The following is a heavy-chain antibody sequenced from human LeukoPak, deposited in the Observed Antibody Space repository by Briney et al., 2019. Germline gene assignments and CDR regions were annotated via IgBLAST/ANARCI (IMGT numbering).Heavy chain of an antibody. CDR1: GFTFSSYA. V-gene: IGHV3-23*01. J-gene: IGHJ4*02. D-gene: IGHD6-13*01. Sequence: GGSLRLSCAASGFTFSSYAMSWVRQAPGKGLEWVSTISDSGATTYYADSVKGRFTISRDNSKNTLYLQMNSLRAEDTAVYYCAKMRRGYTSSSVGYWGQGILVTVSS. CDR2: ISDSGATT. CDR3: AKMRRGYTSSSVGY.